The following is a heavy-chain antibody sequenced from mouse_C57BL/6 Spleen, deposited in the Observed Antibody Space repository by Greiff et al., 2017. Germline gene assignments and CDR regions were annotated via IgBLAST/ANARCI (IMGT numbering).Heavy chain of an antibody. Sequence: VQLQQSGPVLVKPGASVKMSCKASGYTFTDYYMNWVKQSHGQSLEWIGVINPYNGGTSYNQKFKGKAPLTVYKSSSTAYMELHRLTSEASAVYYGARRRGRGYYALDYWGQGTSVAVAS. CDR2: INPYNGGT. V-gene: IGHV1-19*01. J-gene: IGHJ4*01. CDR3: ARRRGRGYYALDY. D-gene: IGHD3-3*01. CDR1: GYTFTDYY.